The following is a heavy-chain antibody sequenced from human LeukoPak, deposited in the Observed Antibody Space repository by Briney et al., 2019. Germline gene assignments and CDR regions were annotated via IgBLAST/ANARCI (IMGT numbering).Heavy chain of an antibody. CDR2: INPNNGDT. CDR3: ASYPRSIPTPPFDY. V-gene: IGHV1-2*02. CDR1: GYTFTAQY. D-gene: IGHD2-21*01. Sequence: SVKVSCKASGYTFTAQYMHWVRQAPGQGLEWMGWINPNNGDTKYAQSFLGRVTMTRDTSTTTAYMEQSSLRSDDTAVYFCASYPRSIPTPPFDYWGQGTLVTVSS. J-gene: IGHJ4*02.